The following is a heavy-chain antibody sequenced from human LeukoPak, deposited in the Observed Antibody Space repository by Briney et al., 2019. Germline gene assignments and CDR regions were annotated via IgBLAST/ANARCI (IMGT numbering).Heavy chain of an antibody. J-gene: IGHJ4*02. CDR3: ARGPSFRRALDY. D-gene: IGHD2/OR15-2a*01. V-gene: IGHV4-34*01. Sequence: PETLYLTCAVYGVSFSGYYWTWIRQPPGKGLEWIGEINHSGSTNYNPSLKSRFTISVDTSKNQFSLKVSSVTAADTAVYYCARGPSFRRALDYWGQGTLVTVSS. CDR2: INHSGST. CDR1: GVSFSGYY.